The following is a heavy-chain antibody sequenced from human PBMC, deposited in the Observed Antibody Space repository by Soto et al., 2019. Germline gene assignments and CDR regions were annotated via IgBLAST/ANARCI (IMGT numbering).Heavy chain of an antibody. J-gene: IGHJ4*02. Sequence: EVQLVESGGGLVQPGGSLRLSCAASGFTFTSYWMHWVRQAPGEGLVWVSLINSDGSSTRYADSVKGRFTISRDNAKNTLYLQKNSLRAEDTAVYYCTTNRTFDYWGQGTLVIVSS. CDR3: TTNRTFDY. CDR2: INSDGSST. CDR1: GFTFTSYW. V-gene: IGHV3-74*01.